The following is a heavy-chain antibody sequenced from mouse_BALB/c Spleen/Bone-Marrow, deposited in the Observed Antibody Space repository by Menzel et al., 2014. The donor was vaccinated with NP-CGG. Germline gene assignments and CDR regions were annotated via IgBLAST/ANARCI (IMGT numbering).Heavy chain of an antibody. CDR2: IDPANGNT. CDR3: ARNYGYGKSCAY. D-gene: IGHD2-2*01. J-gene: IGHJ3*01. Sequence: VQLKEAGAELVKPVASVKLSCTASGFNIKDTYMHWVKQRPEQGLEWIGRIDPANGNTKDDPKFQDQATITADTSSKTASLKLSSVTSENTAVYYCARNYGYGKSCAYWGQGTLVTVSA. CDR1: GFNIKDTY. V-gene: IGHV14-3*02.